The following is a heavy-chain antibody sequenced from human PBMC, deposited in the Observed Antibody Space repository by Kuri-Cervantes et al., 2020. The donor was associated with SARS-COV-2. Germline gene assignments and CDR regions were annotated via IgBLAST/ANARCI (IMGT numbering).Heavy chain of an antibody. CDR2: ISSSSSYI. V-gene: IGHV3-21*01. D-gene: IGHD2-15*01. Sequence: GESLKISCAASGFTFSSYSMNWVRQAPGKGLEWVSSISSSSSYIYYADSVKGRFTIFRDNSKNTLYLQMNSLRAEDTAVYYCAKDRVYCSGGSCPLYYWGQGTLVTVSS. J-gene: IGHJ4*02. CDR1: GFTFSSYS. CDR3: AKDRVYCSGGSCPLYY.